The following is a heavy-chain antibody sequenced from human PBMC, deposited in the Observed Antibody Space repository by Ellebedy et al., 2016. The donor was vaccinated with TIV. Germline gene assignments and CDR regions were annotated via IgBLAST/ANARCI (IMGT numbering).Heavy chain of an antibody. D-gene: IGHD3-10*01. J-gene: IGHJ4*02. Sequence: MPGGSLRLSCAVYGGSLSRYFWSWIRQAPGRGPEWIGEINASGTTNYTPCLKTRVTMLVDTSKTQFSLRLTYVTASDTAVYYCARARGQYLYGSGSYFTDWGQGEMVTVSS. CDR1: GGSLSRYF. CDR2: INASGTT. V-gene: IGHV4-34*01. CDR3: ARARGQYLYGSGSYFTD.